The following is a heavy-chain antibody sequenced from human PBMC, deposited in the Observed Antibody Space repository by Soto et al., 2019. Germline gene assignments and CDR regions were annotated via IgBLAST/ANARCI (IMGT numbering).Heavy chain of an antibody. CDR1: GGTFSSYA. V-gene: IGHV1-69*13. J-gene: IGHJ6*02. CDR2: IIPIFGTA. CDR3: ARDLTEIVATIHYYYYGMDV. D-gene: IGHD5-12*01. Sequence: SVKVSCKASGGTFSSYAISWVRQAPGQGLEWMGGIIPIFGTANYAQKFQGRVTITADESTSTAYMELSSLRSEGTAVYYCARDLTEIVATIHYYYYGMDVWGQGTTVTVSS.